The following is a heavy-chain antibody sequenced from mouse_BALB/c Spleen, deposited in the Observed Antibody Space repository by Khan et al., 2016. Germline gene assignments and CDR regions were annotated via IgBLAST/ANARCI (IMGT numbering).Heavy chain of an antibody. CDR3: VRDGAYHRNDGWFAY. D-gene: IGHD2-14*01. CDR1: GYTFTSYT. Sequence: QVQLQQSGAELARPGASVKMSCTASGYTFTSYTIHWIKKRPGQGLAWIGYINPSNGYTNYNQKFKDKATLTTDKSSTTAYLQLSSLTYDHSAVLNCVRDGAYHRNDGWFAYWGQGTLVTVSA. CDR2: INPSNGYT. V-gene: IGHV1-4*01. J-gene: IGHJ3*01.